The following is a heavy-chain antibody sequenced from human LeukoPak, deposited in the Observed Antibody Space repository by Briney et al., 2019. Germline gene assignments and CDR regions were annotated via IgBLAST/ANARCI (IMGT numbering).Heavy chain of an antibody. CDR3: ASTLKVTTPFSLRY. V-gene: IGHV1-18*01. Sequence: GASVKVSCKASGYTFTSYGISWVRQAPGQGLEWMGWISAYNGNTNYAQKFQGWVTMTRDTSISTAYMELSRLRSDDTAVYYCASTLKVTTPFSLRYWGQGTLVTVSS. CDR2: ISAYNGNT. J-gene: IGHJ4*02. CDR1: GYTFTSYG. D-gene: IGHD4-17*01.